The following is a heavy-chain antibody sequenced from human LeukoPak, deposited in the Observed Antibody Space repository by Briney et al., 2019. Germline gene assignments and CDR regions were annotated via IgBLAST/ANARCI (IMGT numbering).Heavy chain of an antibody. Sequence: QSGGSLRLSCAASGFTVSSNYMSWVRRAPGKGLEWVSVIYSGGSTYYADSVKGRFTISRDNSKNTLYLQMNSLRAEDSALYYCARGGRGSAAVVAPRSFDIWGQGTMVTVSS. V-gene: IGHV3-53*01. CDR2: IYSGGST. D-gene: IGHD3-22*01. CDR1: GFTVSSNY. CDR3: ARGGRGSAAVVAPRSFDI. J-gene: IGHJ3*02.